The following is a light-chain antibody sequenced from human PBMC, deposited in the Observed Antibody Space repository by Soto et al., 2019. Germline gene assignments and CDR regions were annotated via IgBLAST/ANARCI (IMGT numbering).Light chain of an antibody. Sequence: QPVLTQPPSVSGAPGQRVTISCTGSSSNIGAGYDVHWYQQLPGTAPKLLIYGYNNRPSGVPDRFSGSKSGTSASLAITGLLTDDEADYYCQSYDSSLSGPMFGGGTQLTVL. CDR3: QSYDSSLSGPM. CDR2: GYN. CDR1: SSNIGAGYD. V-gene: IGLV1-40*01. J-gene: IGLJ3*02.